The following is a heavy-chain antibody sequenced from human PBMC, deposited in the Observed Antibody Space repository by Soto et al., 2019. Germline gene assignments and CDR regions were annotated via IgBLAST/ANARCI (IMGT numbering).Heavy chain of an antibody. Sequence: GESLKISCTGFGYTYTTFWVTWVRQMPGKGLEWMGRIDPRDSYVNYSPSFQGHVTISVDKSISTAYLQWGSLKASDTAMYYCARLFCSTTTCDSWFDPWGQGTLVTVSS. D-gene: IGHD2-2*01. CDR2: IDPRDSYV. J-gene: IGHJ5*02. CDR3: ARLFCSTTTCDSWFDP. V-gene: IGHV5-10-1*01. CDR1: GYTYTTFW.